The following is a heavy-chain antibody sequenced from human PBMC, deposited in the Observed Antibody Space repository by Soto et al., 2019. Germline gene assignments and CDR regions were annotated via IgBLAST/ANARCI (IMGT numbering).Heavy chain of an antibody. J-gene: IGHJ4*02. CDR1: GFDFGDYY. V-gene: IGHV3-11*01. CDR2: IDSGDGTT. Sequence: GGSLRLSCTGSGFDFGDYYMSWIRQAPGKGLEWVSYIDSGDGTTYYTDSVKGRFTIPRDNAKKTVYLQMSSLRVEDTALYYCVRPYYSSSWFPFDRWGQGTLVTVSS. D-gene: IGHD6-13*01. CDR3: VRPYYSSSWFPFDR.